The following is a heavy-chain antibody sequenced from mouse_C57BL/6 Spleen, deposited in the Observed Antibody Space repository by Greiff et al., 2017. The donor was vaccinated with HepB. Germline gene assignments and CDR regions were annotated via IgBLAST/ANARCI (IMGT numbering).Heavy chain of an antibody. CDR2: ISDGGSYT. CDR3: ARAGPTIVTPFDY. Sequence: DVQLVESGGGLVKPGGSLKLSCAASGFTFSSYAMSWVRQTPEKRLEWVATISDGGSYTYYPDNVKGRFTISRDNAKNNLYLQMSHLKSEDTAMYYCARAGPTIVTPFDYWGQGTTLTVSS. D-gene: IGHD2-5*01. J-gene: IGHJ2*01. V-gene: IGHV5-4*01. CDR1: GFTFSSYA.